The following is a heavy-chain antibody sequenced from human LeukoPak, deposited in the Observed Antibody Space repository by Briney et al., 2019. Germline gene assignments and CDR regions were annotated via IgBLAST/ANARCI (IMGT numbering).Heavy chain of an antibody. D-gene: IGHD3-22*01. CDR3: ARAEWGYDSSGFPIDY. CDR1: GFTFSSYA. V-gene: IGHV3-23*01. J-gene: IGHJ4*02. Sequence: QPGGSLRLSCAASGFTFSSYAMSWVRQAPGKGLEWVSAISGSGGSTYSADSVKGRFPISRDNSKNTLFLQMNSLRAEDTAVYYCARAEWGYDSSGFPIDYWGQGTLVTVSS. CDR2: ISGSGGST.